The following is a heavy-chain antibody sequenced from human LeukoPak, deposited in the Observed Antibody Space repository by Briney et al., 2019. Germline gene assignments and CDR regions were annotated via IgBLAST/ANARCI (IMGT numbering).Heavy chain of an antibody. CDR1: GFTFDDYA. CDR2: ISWNSGSI. Sequence: GGSLRLSCAASGFTFDDYAMHWVRQAPGKDLEWVSGISWNSGSIGYADSVKGRFTISRGNAKNSLYLQMNSLRAEDTALYYCAKGRSWHSFDYWGQGTLVTVSS. V-gene: IGHV3-9*01. J-gene: IGHJ4*02. CDR3: AKGRSWHSFDY. D-gene: IGHD6-13*01.